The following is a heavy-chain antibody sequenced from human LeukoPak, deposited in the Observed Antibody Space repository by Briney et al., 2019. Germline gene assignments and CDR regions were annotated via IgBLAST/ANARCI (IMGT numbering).Heavy chain of an antibody. V-gene: IGHV3-72*01. CDR2: IRNKANSYTT. J-gene: IGHJ4*02. CDR3: ARGYSSGWYYFDY. CDR1: GFTFSDHD. Sequence: GGSLRLSCAASGFTFSDHDMDWVRQAPGKGLEWVGRIRNKANSYTTEYAASVKDRFSISRDDSKNSLYLQMNSLKTEDTAVYYCARGYSSGWYYFDYWGQGTLVTVSS. D-gene: IGHD6-19*01.